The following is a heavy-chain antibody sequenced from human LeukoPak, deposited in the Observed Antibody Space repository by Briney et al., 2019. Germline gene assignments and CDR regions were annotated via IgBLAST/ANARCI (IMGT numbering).Heavy chain of an antibody. J-gene: IGHJ5*01. CDR1: GYSFTSYW. V-gene: IGHV5-51*01. CDR3: ARPAVAGSLYWFDS. Sequence: GESLKISCKCSGYSFTSYWIGWVRQMPGKGLEFMGIIYPCDSDTRYSPSFQGQVTISADKSISTAYLQWSSLKASDTAIYYRARPAVAGSLYWFDSWGQGTLVTVSS. D-gene: IGHD6-19*01. CDR2: IYPCDSDT.